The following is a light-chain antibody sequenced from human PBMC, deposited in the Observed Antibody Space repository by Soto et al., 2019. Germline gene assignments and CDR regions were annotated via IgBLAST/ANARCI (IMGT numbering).Light chain of an antibody. Sequence: VMTQAPATLSVSPGERATLSCRASQTINNNIAWYQLKDGQVPRLLIYGASTRATDIPARFSGSGSGTDFTLTINSLQPEDFATYYCQQSYSTTRTFGQGTKVDIK. J-gene: IGKJ1*01. CDR2: GAS. CDR1: QTINNN. CDR3: QQSYSTTRT. V-gene: IGKV3-15*01.